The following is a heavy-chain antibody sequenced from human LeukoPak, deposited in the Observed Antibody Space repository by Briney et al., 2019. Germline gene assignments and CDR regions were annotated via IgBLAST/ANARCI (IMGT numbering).Heavy chain of an antibody. CDR1: GFTVSSNY. D-gene: IGHD2-21*02. Sequence: GGSLRLSCAASGFTVSSNYMSWVRQAPGKGLEWVSVIYSGGSTYYADSVKGRFTISRHNSKNTLYLQMNSLRAEDTAAYYCARISRYCGGDCYFDYWGQGTLVTVSS. J-gene: IGHJ4*02. V-gene: IGHV3-53*04. CDR3: ARISRYCGGDCYFDY. CDR2: IYSGGST.